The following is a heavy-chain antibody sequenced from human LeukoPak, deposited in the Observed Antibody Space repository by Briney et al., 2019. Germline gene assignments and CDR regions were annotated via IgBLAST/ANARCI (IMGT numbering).Heavy chain of an antibody. CDR2: IYYSGST. CDR1: AGSISSDSYY. V-gene: IGHV4-39*07. D-gene: IGHD6-6*01. CDR3: ARARIAARLDDAFDI. J-gene: IGHJ3*02. Sequence: SETLSLTCTVSAGSISSDSYYWGWIRQPPGKGLEWIGSIYYSGSTYYNPSLKSRVTISVDTSKNQFSLKLSSVTAADTAVYYCARARIAARLDDAFDIWGQGTMVTVSS.